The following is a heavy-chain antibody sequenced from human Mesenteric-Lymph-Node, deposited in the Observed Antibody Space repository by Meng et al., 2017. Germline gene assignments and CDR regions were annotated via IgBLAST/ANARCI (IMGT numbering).Heavy chain of an antibody. D-gene: IGHD5-12*01. Sequence: SVKVSCKASGFTFTSSAMQWVRQARGQRLEWIGWIVVGSGNTNYAQKFQERVTITRDMSTSTAYMELRSLRSDDTAVYYCARVGGYDYPRYYYYYGMDVWGQGTTVTVSS. CDR1: GFTFTSSA. V-gene: IGHV1-58*02. CDR3: ARVGGYDYPRYYYYYGMDV. CDR2: IVVGSGNT. J-gene: IGHJ6*02.